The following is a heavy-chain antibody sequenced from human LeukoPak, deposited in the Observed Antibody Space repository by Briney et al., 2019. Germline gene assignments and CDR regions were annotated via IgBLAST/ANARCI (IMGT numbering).Heavy chain of an antibody. CDR1: GGSITSGGYY. CDR3: ARDSSGYSLYDS. J-gene: IGHJ4*02. V-gene: IGHV4-31*03. Sequence: SETLSLTCTVSGGSITSGGYYWSWIRQHPGKGLEGIGYIYYSGSTYYNPSLKSRITISIDTSKNQFSLNLSSVTAADTAVYYCARDSSGYSLYDSWGQGTLVTVSS. D-gene: IGHD3-22*01. CDR2: IYYSGST.